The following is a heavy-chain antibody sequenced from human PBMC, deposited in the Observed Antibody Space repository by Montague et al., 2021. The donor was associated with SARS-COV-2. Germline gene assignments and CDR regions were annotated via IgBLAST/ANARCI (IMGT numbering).Heavy chain of an antibody. J-gene: IGHJ3*02. D-gene: IGHD3-10*01. CDR2: INHSGST. V-gene: IGHV4-34*01. CDR3: AIPMVRGFSRAFDI. Sequence: SETLSLTCAVYGGSFSGYYWSWIRQPPGKGLEWIGEINHSGSTNDNPSLKSRVTISVDTSKNQFSLKLSSVTAADTAVYYCAIPMVRGFSRAFDIWGQGTMVTVSS. CDR1: GGSFSGYY.